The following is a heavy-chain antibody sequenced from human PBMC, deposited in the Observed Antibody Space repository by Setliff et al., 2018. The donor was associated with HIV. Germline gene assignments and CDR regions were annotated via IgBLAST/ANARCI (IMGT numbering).Heavy chain of an antibody. J-gene: IGHJ5*02. D-gene: IGHD1-20*01. CDR3: AGCITGTTHWFDP. Sequence: PSETLSLTCTVSGGSISSHYWSWIRQPPGKRLEWIGYIYYSGITNYNPSLKSRVTISVDTSKNQFSLKLSSVTAADTAVYYCAGCITGTTHWFDPWGQGTLVTVSS. CDR1: GGSISSHY. CDR2: IYYSGIT. V-gene: IGHV4-59*11.